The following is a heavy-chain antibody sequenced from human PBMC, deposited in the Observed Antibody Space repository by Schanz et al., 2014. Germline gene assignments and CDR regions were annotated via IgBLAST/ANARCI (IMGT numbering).Heavy chain of an antibody. CDR2: ISGSGGST. CDR1: GFTFSSYA. J-gene: IGHJ5*02. V-gene: IGHV3-23*01. CDR3: ARAGYDADNWFDP. D-gene: IGHD2-2*01. Sequence: EVHLLESGGGLVPPGGSLRLSCAASGFTFSSYAMSWVRQAPGKGLEWVSAISGSGGSTYYADSVKGRFTISRDNSRNTLYLQMNSLRPEDTAVYYCARAGYDADNWFDPWGQGTLVTVSS.